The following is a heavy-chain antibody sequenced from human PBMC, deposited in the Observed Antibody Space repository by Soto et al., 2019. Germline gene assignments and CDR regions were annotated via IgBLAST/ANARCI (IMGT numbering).Heavy chain of an antibody. Sequence: QVQLQQWGAGLLKPSETLSLTCAVYGGSFSGYYWSWIRQPPGKGLEWIGEINHSGSTNYNPSLKSRVTISVDKSKNQFSLKLSSVTAADTAVYYCARASYGTTDYWGQGTLVTVSS. CDR2: INHSGST. V-gene: IGHV4-34*01. D-gene: IGHD1-1*01. CDR3: ARASYGTTDY. CDR1: GGSFSGYY. J-gene: IGHJ4*02.